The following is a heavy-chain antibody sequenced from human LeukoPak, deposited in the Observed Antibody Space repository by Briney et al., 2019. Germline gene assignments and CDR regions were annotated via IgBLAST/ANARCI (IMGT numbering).Heavy chain of an antibody. CDR1: EFSVGSNY. D-gene: IGHD5-12*01. J-gene: IGHJ4*02. V-gene: IGHV3-66*01. CDR3: ARGPSGYHNT. CDR2: IYSGGST. Sequence: GGSLRLSCAASEFSVGSNYMTWVRQAPGKGLEWVSLIYSGGSTYYADSVKGRFTISRDNYLQMNSLRAEDTAVYYCARGPSGYHNTGGQGTLVTVSS.